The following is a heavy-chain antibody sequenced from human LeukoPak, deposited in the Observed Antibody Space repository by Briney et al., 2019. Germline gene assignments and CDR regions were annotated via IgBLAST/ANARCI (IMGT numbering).Heavy chain of an antibody. Sequence: SVKVSCKASGGTFSSYAISWVRQAPGQGLEWMGRIIPILGIANYAQKFQGRVTITADKSTSTAYMELSSLRSEDTAVYYCARAWGGAVAGFPRLVGPLDYWGQGTLVTVSS. J-gene: IGHJ4*02. D-gene: IGHD6-19*01. CDR1: GGTFSSYA. CDR3: ARAWGGAVAGFPRLVGPLDY. CDR2: IIPILGIA. V-gene: IGHV1-69*04.